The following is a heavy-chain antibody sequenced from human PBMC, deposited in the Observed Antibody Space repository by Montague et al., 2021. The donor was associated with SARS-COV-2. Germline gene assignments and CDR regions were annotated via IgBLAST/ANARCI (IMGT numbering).Heavy chain of an antibody. J-gene: IGHJ4*02. CDR1: GFTFGDYY. CDR3: ARIFLVEPHGIALYYFDY. Sequence: FLRLSCAASGFTFGDYYMTWVRQAPGKGLEWISDISSGSHYTNYADSVRGRFTISRDDAKKSLYLDMGSLRAEDTAVYYCARIFLVEPHGIALYYFDYWGQGALVTVSS. D-gene: IGHD6-13*01. CDR2: ISSGSHYT. V-gene: IGHV3-11*03.